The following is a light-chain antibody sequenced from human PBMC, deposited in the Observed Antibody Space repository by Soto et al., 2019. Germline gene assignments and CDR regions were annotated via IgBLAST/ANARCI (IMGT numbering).Light chain of an antibody. CDR2: AAS. CDR3: QKYNSAPHA. V-gene: IGKV1-27*01. CDR1: QGISNY. J-gene: IGKJ2*01. Sequence: DIQMTQSPSSLSASVGDRVTITCRASQGISNYLAWYQQKPGKVLTLLIYAASTLQSGVPSRFSGSGSGTDFTLTISSLQPEDVATDYCQKYNSAPHAFGQGTKVEIK.